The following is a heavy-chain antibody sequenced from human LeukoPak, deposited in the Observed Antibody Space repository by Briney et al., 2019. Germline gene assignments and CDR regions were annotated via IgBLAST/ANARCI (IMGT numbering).Heavy chain of an antibody. CDR3: MREVGSINWYAY. V-gene: IGHV1-2*02. CDR1: GYTFSDYY. D-gene: IGHD6-13*01. Sequence: ASVKVSCKASGYTFSDYYMQWVRQAPGQGLEWIGWINPNSGGTKYAQKFQGRVTMTRDTSISTAYIEVSRLRSDDTAVYYCMREVGSINWYAYWGQGTLVTVSS. CDR2: INPNSGGT. J-gene: IGHJ5*01.